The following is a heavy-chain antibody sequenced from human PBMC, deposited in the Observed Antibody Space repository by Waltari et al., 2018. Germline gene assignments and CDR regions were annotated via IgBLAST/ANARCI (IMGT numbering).Heavy chain of an antibody. J-gene: IGHJ6*02. CDR2: IYHSGST. CDR1: GGSISSSNW. Sequence: QVQLQESGPGLVKPSGTLSLTCAVSGGSISSSNWWSWVRQPPGKGLEWIGEIYHSGSTNYNPSLKGRVPISVDKSKNQFSLKLSSLPAADTAVYYWARAPWNYGMDVWGQGTTVTVSS. D-gene: IGHD1-1*01. V-gene: IGHV4-4*02. CDR3: ARAPWNYGMDV.